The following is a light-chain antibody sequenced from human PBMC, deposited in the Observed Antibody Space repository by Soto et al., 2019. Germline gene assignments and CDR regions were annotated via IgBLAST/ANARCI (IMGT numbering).Light chain of an antibody. CDR2: AAS. V-gene: IGKV1-5*01. J-gene: IGKJ1*01. Sequence: EIQMTQSPSALSANVEDRVTITCRASQSISSCLAWYQQKPGKAPKLLIYAASSLHSGVPSRFSGSGSGTEFTLTISSLQPEDFATYYCQQLHSYPRTFGLRSKA. CDR3: QQLHSYPRT. CDR1: QSISSC.